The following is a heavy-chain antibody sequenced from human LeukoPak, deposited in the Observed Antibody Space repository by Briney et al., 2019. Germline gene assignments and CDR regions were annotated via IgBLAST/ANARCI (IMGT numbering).Heavy chain of an antibody. V-gene: IGHV3-13*04. CDR2: IGTAGDT. CDR3: AIVALGFDY. Sequence: GGSLRLSCEASGFTFSSYDIQWVRQATGKGLEWVSSIGTAGDTYYAGSVKGRFTLSRENAKKSSFLQMNNLGAGDTAVYYCAIVALGFDYWGQGTLVTVSS. J-gene: IGHJ4*02. CDR1: GFTFSSYD.